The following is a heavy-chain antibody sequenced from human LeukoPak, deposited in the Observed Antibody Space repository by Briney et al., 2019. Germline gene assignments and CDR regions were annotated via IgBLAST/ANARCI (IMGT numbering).Heavy chain of an antibody. J-gene: IGHJ4*02. V-gene: IGHV3-23*01. CDR1: GFTFSNYA. Sequence: PGGSLRLSCAASGFTFSNYAMTWVRQAPGKGLEWLSASSGSGDTTYYAASVKGRFTISRDNSQNTLYLEMNSLRAEDTAEYYCAKGGSSAYYPYYFDHWGRGALVTVSS. CDR2: SSGSGDTT. D-gene: IGHD3-22*01. CDR3: AKGGSSAYYPYYFDH.